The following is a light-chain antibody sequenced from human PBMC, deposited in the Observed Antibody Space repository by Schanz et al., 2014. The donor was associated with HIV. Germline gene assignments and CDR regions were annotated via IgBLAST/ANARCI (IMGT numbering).Light chain of an antibody. Sequence: QSVLTQPPSMSGAPGQRVTISCSGSSSNIGAGHGVHWYQQLPGTAPKLLIYDNNNRPSGVPDRFSGSKSGTSASLLISGLQSEDEADYYCATWDDSLNGAVFGGGTQLTVL. V-gene: IGLV1-40*01. J-gene: IGLJ7*01. CDR3: ATWDDSLNGAV. CDR2: DNN. CDR1: SSNIGAGHG.